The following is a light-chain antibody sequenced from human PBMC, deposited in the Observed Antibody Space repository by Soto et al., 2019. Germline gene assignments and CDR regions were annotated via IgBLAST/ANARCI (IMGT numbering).Light chain of an antibody. CDR3: QQYSSSRT. V-gene: IGKV3-20*01. CDR1: QNLGTLY. J-gene: IGKJ1*01. Sequence: EIVLTQSPGTLSLSPGDRGTLSCRASQNLGTLYLAWFQQKSGQAPRLLIYSASRRATGIPDRFTGSGSGTDFTLTISRLEPEDFAVYYCQQYSSSRTFGQGTKVDNK. CDR2: SAS.